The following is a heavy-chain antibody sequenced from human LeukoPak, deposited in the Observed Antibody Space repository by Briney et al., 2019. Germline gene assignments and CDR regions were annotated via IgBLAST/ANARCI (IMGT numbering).Heavy chain of an antibody. Sequence: SETLSLTCTVSGGSISSSSYYWGWIRQPPGKGLEWIGSIYYSGSTYYNPSLKSRVTISVDMSKNQFSLKLSSVTAADTAVYYCARQGTGYCSGGSCYSRDYWGQGTLVTVSS. D-gene: IGHD2-15*01. J-gene: IGHJ4*02. CDR1: GGSISSSSYY. V-gene: IGHV4-39*01. CDR3: ARQGTGYCSGGSCYSRDY. CDR2: IYYSGST.